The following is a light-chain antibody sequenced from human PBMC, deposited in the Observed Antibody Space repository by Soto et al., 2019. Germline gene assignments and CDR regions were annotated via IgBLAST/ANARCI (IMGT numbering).Light chain of an antibody. CDR3: QQHISWPLT. J-gene: IGKJ4*01. CDR2: DAS. Sequence: EIVLTQSPVTLSLSPGERATLSCRASQSVTNSLAWYQQKPGQAPRLLVYDASNRATGIPTRFSCSGSGTDFTLTISNLEPEDFAVYYCQQHISWPLTFGGGTKVEIK. V-gene: IGKV3-11*01. CDR1: QSVTNS.